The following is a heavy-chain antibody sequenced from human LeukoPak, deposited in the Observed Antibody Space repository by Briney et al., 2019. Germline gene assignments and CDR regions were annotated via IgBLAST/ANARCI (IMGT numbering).Heavy chain of an antibody. Sequence: SETLSLTCAVYGGSFSGYYWSWIRQPPGKGLEWIGEINHSGSTNYNPSLKSRVTISVDTSNNQFSLKLSSVTAADTAVYYCARVRGMIVVARRLYFDYWGQGTLVTVSS. CDR1: GGSFSGYY. CDR3: ARVRGMIVVARRLYFDY. J-gene: IGHJ4*02. D-gene: IGHD3-22*01. V-gene: IGHV4-34*01. CDR2: INHSGST.